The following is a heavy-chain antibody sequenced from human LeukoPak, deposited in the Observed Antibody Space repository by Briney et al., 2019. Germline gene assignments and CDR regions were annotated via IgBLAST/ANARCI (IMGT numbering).Heavy chain of an antibody. V-gene: IGHV3-30*18. CDR2: ISYDGSNK. CDR3: AKDGDSSGWYYFDY. CDR1: GFTFSSYA. Sequence: PGGSLRLSCAASGFTFSSYAMNWVRQAPGKGLEWVAVISYDGSNKYYADSVKGRFTISRDNSKNTLYLQMNSLRAEDTAVYYCAKDGDSSGWYYFDYWGQGTLVTVSS. J-gene: IGHJ4*02. D-gene: IGHD6-19*01.